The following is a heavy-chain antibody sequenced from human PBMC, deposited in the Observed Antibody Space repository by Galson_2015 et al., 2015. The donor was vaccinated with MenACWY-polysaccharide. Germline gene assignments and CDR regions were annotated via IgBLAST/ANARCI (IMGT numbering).Heavy chain of an antibody. J-gene: IGHJ5*02. V-gene: IGHV3-74*01. Sequence: SLILSCAASGFSFNTYWMHWVRHAPGQWLVWVSRINADGSATGYAASVSGRFPISRDNATTTLYLELNSLRAEDTAVYYCTKAGAKYCSGSSCYFNWFDPWGQGTLVTVSS. CDR3: TKAGAKYCSGSSCYFNWFDP. D-gene: IGHD2-15*01. CDR2: INADGSAT. CDR1: GFSFNTYW.